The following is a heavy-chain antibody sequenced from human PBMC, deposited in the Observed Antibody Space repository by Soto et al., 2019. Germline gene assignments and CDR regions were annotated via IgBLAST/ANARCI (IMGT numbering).Heavy chain of an antibody. CDR1: GFTFSSYG. CDR3: ARDYTIFGVERYYYYGMDV. V-gene: IGHV3-33*01. J-gene: IGHJ6*02. D-gene: IGHD3-3*01. CDR2: IWYDGSNK. Sequence: GGSLRLSXAASGFTFSSYGMHWVRQAPGKGLEWVAVIWYDGSNKYYADSVKGRFTISRDNSKNTLYLQMNSLRAEDTAVYYCARDYTIFGVERYYYYGMDVWGQGTTVTVSS.